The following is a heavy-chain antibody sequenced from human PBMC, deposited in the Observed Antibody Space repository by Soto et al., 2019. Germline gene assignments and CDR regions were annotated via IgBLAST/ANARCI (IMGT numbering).Heavy chain of an antibody. CDR2: INAHSGGT. J-gene: IGHJ5*02. Sequence: ASVKVSCKASGFSFTGYYIHWLRQAPGQGLDWMGWINAHSGGTEYAQKFQGRVTLTRDTSIATAYLTLTSLTSDDTALYYCAKDLTRQLAYWLDPWGQGTQVTVSS. V-gene: IGHV1-2*02. D-gene: IGHD6-6*01. CDR3: AKDLTRQLAYWLDP. CDR1: GFSFTGYY.